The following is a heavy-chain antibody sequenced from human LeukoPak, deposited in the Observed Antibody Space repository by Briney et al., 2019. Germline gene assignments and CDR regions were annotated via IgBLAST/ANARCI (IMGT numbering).Heavy chain of an antibody. J-gene: IGHJ6*02. CDR2: ISYDGSNK. CDR3: ARALPAAMRYYYYGMDV. Sequence: GGSLRLSCAASGFTFSSYAMHWVRQAPGKGLEGVAVISYDGSNKYYADSVKGRFTISRDNSKNTLYLQMNSLRAEDTAVYYCARALPAAMRYYYYGMDVWGQGTTVTVSS. D-gene: IGHD2-2*01. V-gene: IGHV3-30*04. CDR1: GFTFSSYA.